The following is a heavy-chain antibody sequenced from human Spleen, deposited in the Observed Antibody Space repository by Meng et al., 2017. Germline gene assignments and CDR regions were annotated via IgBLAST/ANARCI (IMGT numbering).Heavy chain of an antibody. CDR3: ARVPYGSASSGGWIDP. CDR1: GYRFSSYG. V-gene: IGHV1-18*01. J-gene: IGHJ5*02. D-gene: IGHD3-10*01. Sequence: VECVESGGEVKNPGASVKVSCEASGYRFSSYGITWVRQGPGQGLEWMGWISGYNGNTNYAQKFQGRVTMTTDTSTSTGYMELRSLTSDDTAMYYCARVPYGSASSGGWIDPWGQGTLVTVSS. CDR2: ISGYNGNT.